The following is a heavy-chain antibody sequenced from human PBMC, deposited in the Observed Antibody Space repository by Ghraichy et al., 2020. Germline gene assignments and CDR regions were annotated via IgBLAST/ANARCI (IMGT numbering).Heavy chain of an antibody. J-gene: IGHJ4*02. D-gene: IGHD2/OR15-2a*01. CDR1: GFTFSSYS. Sequence: GSLRLTCAASGFTFSSYSMNWVRQAPGKGLEWVSSISSSSSYIYYADSVKGRFTISRDNAKNSLYLQMNSLRAEDTAVYYCAREPRTTQNDYWGQGTLVTVSS. V-gene: IGHV3-21*01. CDR2: ISSSSSYI. CDR3: AREPRTTQNDY.